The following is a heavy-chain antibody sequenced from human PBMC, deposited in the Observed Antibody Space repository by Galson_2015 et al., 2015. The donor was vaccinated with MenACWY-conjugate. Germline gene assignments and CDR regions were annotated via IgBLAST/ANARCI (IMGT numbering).Heavy chain of an antibody. J-gene: IGHJ4*02. Sequence: SLRLSCADSGFTFSSYAMSWVRQAPGKGLEWVSAISGSGGSTYYADSVKGRFTISRDNSKNTLYLQMNSLRAEDTAVYYCANDRGYYDSSGYLVYFDYWGQGTLVTVSS. CDR1: GFTFSSYA. CDR2: ISGSGGST. D-gene: IGHD3-22*01. CDR3: ANDRGYYDSSGYLVYFDY. V-gene: IGHV3-23*01.